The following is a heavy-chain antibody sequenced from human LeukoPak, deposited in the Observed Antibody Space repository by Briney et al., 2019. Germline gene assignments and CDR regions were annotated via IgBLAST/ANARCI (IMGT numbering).Heavy chain of an antibody. CDR1: GGSISSRSYY. Sequence: SETLSLTCTVSGGSISSRSYYWGWIRQPPGKGLEWIGSIYYSGSTYYNPSLQSRVTISVDTSKNQFSLKLNSVTAEDTAVYYCAKDLLWFGELLAESFDYWGQGTLVTVSS. D-gene: IGHD3-10*01. V-gene: IGHV4-39*07. CDR3: AKDLLWFGELLAESFDY. CDR2: IYYSGST. J-gene: IGHJ4*02.